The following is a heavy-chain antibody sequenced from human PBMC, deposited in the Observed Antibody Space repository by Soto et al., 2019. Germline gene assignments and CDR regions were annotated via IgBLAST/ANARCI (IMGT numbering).Heavy chain of an antibody. CDR1: GGSISSYY. Sequence: SETLSLTCTVSGGSISSYYWSWIRQPPGKGLEWIGYIYYSGSTNYNPSLKSRVTISVDTSKNQFSLKLSSVTAADTAVYYCARHPGDVVGYFDYWGQGTLVTVS. D-gene: IGHD3-10*01. CDR2: IYYSGST. V-gene: IGHV4-59*08. CDR3: ARHPGDVVGYFDY. J-gene: IGHJ4*02.